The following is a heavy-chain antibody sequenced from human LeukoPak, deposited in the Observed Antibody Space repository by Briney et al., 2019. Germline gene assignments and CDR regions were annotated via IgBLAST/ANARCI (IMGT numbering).Heavy chain of an antibody. CDR2: LPPDGSYQ. Sequence: GRSLRLSCAASGFTFSDYTMQWVRQAPGKGLEWVALLPPDGSYQYYADSLKGRFTISRDNFNNALYLQMNSLRLEDTAVYYCARGLHDRSWYGAHWVQGTLPSVSS. J-gene: IGHJ4*02. V-gene: IGHV3-30*04. CDR1: GFTFSDYT. D-gene: IGHD6-13*01. CDR3: ARGLHDRSWYGAH.